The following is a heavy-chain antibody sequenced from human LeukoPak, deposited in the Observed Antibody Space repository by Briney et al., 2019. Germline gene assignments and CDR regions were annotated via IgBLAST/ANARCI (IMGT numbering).Heavy chain of an antibody. CDR2: IYSGGSS. CDR1: GFTVGGNY. CDR3: ARDRTYSSSSWSYYYGMDV. V-gene: IGHV3-53*01. D-gene: IGHD6-6*01. Sequence: GGSLRLSCAASGFTVGGNYMSWVRQAPGKGLEWVSVIYSGGSSYYADSVKGRFTISRDNSKNTLYLQMNSLRAEDTAVYYCARDRTYSSSSWSYYYGMDVWGQGTTVTVSS. J-gene: IGHJ6*02.